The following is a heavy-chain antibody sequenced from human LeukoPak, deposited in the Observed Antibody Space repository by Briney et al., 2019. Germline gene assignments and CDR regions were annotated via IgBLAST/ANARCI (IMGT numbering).Heavy chain of an antibody. J-gene: IGHJ4*02. CDR2: IYYSGST. CDR3: ARGGSPYY. Sequence: PSETLSLTCTVSGGSISGSSYYWGWIRQPPGKGLEWIGSIYYSGSTYYNPSLKSRVTISVDTSKNQFSLKLNSVTATDTAVYYCARGGSPYYWGQGTLVTVSS. D-gene: IGHD6-6*01. CDR1: GGSISGSSYY. V-gene: IGHV4-39*02.